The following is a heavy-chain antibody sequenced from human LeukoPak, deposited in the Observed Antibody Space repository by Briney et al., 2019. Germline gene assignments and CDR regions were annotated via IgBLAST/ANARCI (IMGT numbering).Heavy chain of an antibody. CDR3: ARVVVAAAGWGDFDY. D-gene: IGHD6-13*01. J-gene: IGHJ4*02. V-gene: IGHV3-48*01. CDR2: ISSSSTI. CDR1: GFTFSSYS. Sequence: PGGSLRLSCAASGFTFSSYSMNWVRQAPGKGLEWVSYISSSSTIYYADSVKGRFTISRDNAKNSLYLQMNSLRAEDTAVYYCARVVVAAAGWGDFDYWGQGTLVTVSS.